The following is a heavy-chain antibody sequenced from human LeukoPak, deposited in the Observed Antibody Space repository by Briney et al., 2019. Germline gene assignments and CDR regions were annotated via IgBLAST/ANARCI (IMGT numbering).Heavy chain of an antibody. CDR2: ISWNSGSI. CDR3: AKDIVDYVGAFDI. Sequence: GGSLRLSCAASGFTFDDYAMHWVRQAPGKGLEWVSGISWNSGSIGYADSVKGRFTISRDNAKNSLYLQMNSLRAEDTALYYCAKDIVDYVGAFDIWGQGTMVTVSS. CDR1: GFTFDDYA. D-gene: IGHD4-17*01. V-gene: IGHV3-9*01. J-gene: IGHJ3*02.